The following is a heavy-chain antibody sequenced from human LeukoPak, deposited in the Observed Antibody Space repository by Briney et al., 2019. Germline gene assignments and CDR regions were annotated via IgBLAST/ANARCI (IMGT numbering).Heavy chain of an antibody. CDR3: ARLQLWSTDPFDY. CDR1: GFTFSSYE. CDR2: INSDGRST. D-gene: IGHD5-18*01. V-gene: IGHV3-74*01. J-gene: IGHJ4*02. Sequence: GGSLRLSCAASGFTFSSYEMNGVRQAPGKGLVGFSRINSDGRSTSYADSVKGRFTISRDNAKNTLYLQMNSLRAEDTAVYYCARLQLWSTDPFDYWGQGTLVTVSS.